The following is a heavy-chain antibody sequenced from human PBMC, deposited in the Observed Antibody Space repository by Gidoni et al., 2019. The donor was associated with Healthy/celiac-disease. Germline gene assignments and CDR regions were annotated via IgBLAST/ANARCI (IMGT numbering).Heavy chain of an antibody. Sequence: EVQLVESGGGLVQPGGSLRLSCSSSGFTFSRYAMHWVRQAPGKGLEYVSASSSNGGSTYYANSVKGRFTISRDNSKNTLYLQMGSLRAEDMAVYYGARGYYDWSDCLGVWGQGTTVTVSS. CDR3: ARGYYDWSDCLGV. V-gene: IGHV3-64*01. D-gene: IGHD3-3*01. CDR2: SSSNGGST. J-gene: IGHJ6*02. CDR1: GFTFSRYA.